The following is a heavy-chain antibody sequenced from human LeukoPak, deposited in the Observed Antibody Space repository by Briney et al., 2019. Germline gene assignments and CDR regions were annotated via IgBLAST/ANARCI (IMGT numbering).Heavy chain of an antibody. Sequence: GGSLRLSCAASGFTFSNYNMKWVRQAPGKGLEWVSYISRSSSTIYYADSVKGRFTISRDNAKNSLYLQMNSLRAEDTAVYYCAREDIVVVEAATGGFQRWGQGTLVTVSS. V-gene: IGHV3-48*04. CDR1: GFTFSNYN. CDR2: ISRSSSTI. CDR3: AREDIVVVEAATGGFQR. J-gene: IGHJ1*01. D-gene: IGHD2-15*01.